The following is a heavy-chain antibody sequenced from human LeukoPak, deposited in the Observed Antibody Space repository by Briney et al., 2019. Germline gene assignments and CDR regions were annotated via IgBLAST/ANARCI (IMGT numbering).Heavy chain of an antibody. CDR1: GFTVSSNY. CDR3: AREAEGYAFDI. J-gene: IGHJ3*02. V-gene: IGHV3-53*01. Sequence: PGGSLRLSCPASGFTVSSNYMSWVRQAPGKGLEWVSIIYSGGSTYYADSVKGRFTISRDNSKNTLYLQMNSLRAEDTAVYYCAREAEGYAFDIWGQGTMVTVSS. CDR2: IYSGGST.